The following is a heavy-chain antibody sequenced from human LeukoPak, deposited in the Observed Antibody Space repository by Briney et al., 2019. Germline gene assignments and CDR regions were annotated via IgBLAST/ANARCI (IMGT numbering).Heavy chain of an antibody. CDR3: AREGELYYFDY. J-gene: IGHJ4*02. CDR1: GGTFSSYA. Sequence: SVKVSCKASGGTFSSYAISWVRQAPGQGLEWMGRIIPILGIANYAQKLQGRVTMTTDTSTSTAYMELRSLRSDDTAVYYCAREGELYYFDYWGQGTLVTVSS. V-gene: IGHV1-69*04. CDR2: IIPILGIA. D-gene: IGHD1-26*01.